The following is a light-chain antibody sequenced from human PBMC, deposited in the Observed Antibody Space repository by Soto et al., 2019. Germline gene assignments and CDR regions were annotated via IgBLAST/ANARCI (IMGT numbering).Light chain of an antibody. CDR3: AAWDDSLNGWV. CDR1: SSNIGTND. Sequence: QSVLTQPPSASGTPGQRVTISCSGSSSNIGTNDVNWYQQLPGTTPKLLIYSNTQRPSGVPDRFSGSKSGTSASLAISGLQSEDEADYYCAAWDDSLNGWVFGGGTKLTVL. CDR2: SNT. V-gene: IGLV1-44*01. J-gene: IGLJ3*02.